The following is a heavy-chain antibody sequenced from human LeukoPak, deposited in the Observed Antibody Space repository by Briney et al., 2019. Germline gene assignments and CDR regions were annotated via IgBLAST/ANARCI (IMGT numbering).Heavy chain of an antibody. CDR2: ISYDGSNK. J-gene: IGHJ4*02. D-gene: IGHD3-10*01. Sequence: PGGSLRLSCAASGFTFSSYAMHWVRQAPGKGLEWVAVISYDGSNKYYADSVKGRFTISRYNSKNTLYLQMNSLRAEDTAVYYCARIGTYGSGSYHDYWGQGTLVTVSS. CDR1: GFTFSSYA. CDR3: ARIGTYGSGSYHDY. V-gene: IGHV3-30*04.